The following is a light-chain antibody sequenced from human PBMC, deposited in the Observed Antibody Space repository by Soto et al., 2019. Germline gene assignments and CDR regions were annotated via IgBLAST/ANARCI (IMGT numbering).Light chain of an antibody. Sequence: QSARSQPASVSGSPGQSITLSCTGTSSDVGGYNFVSWYQQHPGKAPKLMIYEVTHRPSGVSNRFSGSKSGNTASLTISGLQTEDEADYYCSSYTGSSTVVFGGGTKLTVL. CDR3: SSYTGSSTVV. CDR1: SSDVGGYNF. J-gene: IGLJ2*01. V-gene: IGLV2-14*01. CDR2: EVT.